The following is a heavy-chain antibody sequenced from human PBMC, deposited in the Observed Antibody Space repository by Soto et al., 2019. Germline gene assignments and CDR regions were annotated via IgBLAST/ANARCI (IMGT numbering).Heavy chain of an antibody. CDR3: ARLVDTAMADTYDY. Sequence: GASVKVSCKASGGTFSSYAISWVRQAPGQGLEWMGGIIPIFGTANYAQKFQGRVTITADESTSTAYMELSSLRSEDTAVYYCARLVDTAMADTYDYWGQGTLVTVSS. CDR1: GGTFSSYA. CDR2: IIPIFGTA. V-gene: IGHV1-69*13. D-gene: IGHD5-18*01. J-gene: IGHJ4*02.